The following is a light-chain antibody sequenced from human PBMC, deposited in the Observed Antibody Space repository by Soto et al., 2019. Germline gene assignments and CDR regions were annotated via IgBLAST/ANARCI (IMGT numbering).Light chain of an antibody. J-gene: IGLJ1*01. Sequence: QSVLTQPASVSGSPGQSITISCTGTSSDVAGYNYVSWYQQHPNKAPKFMIYDVTNRPSGVSNRFSGSKSGNTASLTISGLQAEDEADYYCSSYTSSSTYGFGTGTKLTVL. CDR3: SSYTSSSTYG. CDR2: DVT. V-gene: IGLV2-14*01. CDR1: SSDVAGYNY.